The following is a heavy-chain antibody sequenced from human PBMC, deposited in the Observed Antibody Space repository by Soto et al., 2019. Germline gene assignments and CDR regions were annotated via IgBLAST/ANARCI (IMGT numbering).Heavy chain of an antibody. CDR2: ISYDGSNK. Sequence: GGSLRLSCAASGFTFSSYGMHWVRQAPGKGLEWVAVISYDGSNKYYADSVKGRFTISRDNSKNTLYLQMNSLRAEDTAVYYCAKDSGVVVTAHWGQGTLVTV. J-gene: IGHJ1*01. V-gene: IGHV3-30*18. CDR3: AKDSGVVVTAH. D-gene: IGHD2-21*02. CDR1: GFTFSSYG.